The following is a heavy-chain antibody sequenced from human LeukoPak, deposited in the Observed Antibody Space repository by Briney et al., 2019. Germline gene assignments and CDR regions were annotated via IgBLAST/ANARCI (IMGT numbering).Heavy chain of an antibody. CDR2: LYFDDYT. Sequence: GGSLRLSCAASGFTVSRNDMSWVRQTPGKGLEWVSILYFDDYTLYTDSVKGRFTISRDDSKNALYLQMNSLRAEDTALYFCARGGTSYYPSDWGQGTLVTVSS. D-gene: IGHD3-10*01. V-gene: IGHV3-66*01. CDR1: GFTVSRND. CDR3: ARGGTSYYPSD. J-gene: IGHJ4*02.